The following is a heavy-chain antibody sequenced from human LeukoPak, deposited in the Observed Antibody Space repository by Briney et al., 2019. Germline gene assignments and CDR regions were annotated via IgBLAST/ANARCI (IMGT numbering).Heavy chain of an antibody. J-gene: IGHJ5*02. D-gene: IGHD3-10*01. Sequence: GASVKASCKASGYTFTGYYMHWVRQAPGQGLEWMGWINPNSGGTNYAQKFQGRVTMTRDTSISTAYMELSRLRSDDTAVYYCARRGLYGSGSYYVVWFDPWGQGTLVTVSS. CDR1: GYTFTGYY. CDR2: INPNSGGT. CDR3: ARRGLYGSGSYYVVWFDP. V-gene: IGHV1-2*02.